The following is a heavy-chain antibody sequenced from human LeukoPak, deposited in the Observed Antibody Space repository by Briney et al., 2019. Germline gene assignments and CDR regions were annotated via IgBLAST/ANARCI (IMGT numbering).Heavy chain of an antibody. CDR1: GFTFNSYW. Sequence: GGSLRLSCAASGFTFNSYWMHWARQGPGKGLVWVSRINRDGTTTDYADSVKGRFIISRDNAKNTEYLQMNSLRAEDTAVYYCARDLHIAAADYWGQGTLVTVSS. CDR2: INRDGTTT. D-gene: IGHD6-13*01. CDR3: ARDLHIAAADY. V-gene: IGHV3-74*01. J-gene: IGHJ4*02.